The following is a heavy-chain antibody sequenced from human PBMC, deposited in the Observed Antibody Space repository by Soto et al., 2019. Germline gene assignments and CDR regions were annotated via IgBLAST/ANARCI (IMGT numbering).Heavy chain of an antibody. CDR2: IIPIFGTA. J-gene: IGHJ6*02. D-gene: IGHD1-7*01. CDR3: ARTGTTSNYYYYYGMDV. V-gene: IGHV1-69*13. CDR1: GGTFSSYA. Sequence: SVKVSCKASGGTFSSYAISWVRQAPGQGLEWMGGIIPIFGTANYAQKFQGRVTITADESTSTAYMELSSLRSEDTAVYYCARTGTTSNYYYYYGMDVWGQGTMVTVSS.